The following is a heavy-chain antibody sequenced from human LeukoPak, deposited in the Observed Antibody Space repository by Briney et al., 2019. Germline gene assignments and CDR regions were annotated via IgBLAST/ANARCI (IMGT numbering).Heavy chain of an antibody. CDR1: GYSISSSSYY. D-gene: IGHD2-15*01. J-gene: IGHJ6*03. CDR3: ARGIVVVAQLGFYFYYMDV. Sequence: PSETLSLTCTVSGYSISSSSYYWGWIRQPAGKGLEWIGRIYTSGSTNYNPSLKSRVTISVDTSKNQFSLKLSSVTAADTAVYYCARGIVVVAQLGFYFYYMDVWGKGTTVTISS. CDR2: IYTSGST. V-gene: IGHV4-61*02.